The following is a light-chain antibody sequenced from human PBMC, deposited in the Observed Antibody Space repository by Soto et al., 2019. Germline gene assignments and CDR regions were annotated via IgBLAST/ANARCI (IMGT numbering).Light chain of an antibody. V-gene: IGLV1-44*01. CDR1: SSNIGSNT. CDR3: AAWDDSLNGVV. CDR2: SNN. J-gene: IGLJ2*01. Sequence: QSVLTQPPSASGTPGQRVTISCSASSSNIGSNTVHWYQQLPGTAPKLLIYSNNQRPSGVPGRFSGSKSGTSASLAIGGLQSEDEADYYCAAWDDSLNGVVVGGGTKLTAL.